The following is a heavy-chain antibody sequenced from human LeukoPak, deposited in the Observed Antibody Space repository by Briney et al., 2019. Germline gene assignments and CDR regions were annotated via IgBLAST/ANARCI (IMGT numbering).Heavy chain of an antibody. V-gene: IGHV4-59*08. CDR2: IYYSGST. Sequence: PSETLSLTCTVSGGSMSSYYWSWIRQPPGTGLEWIGYIYYSGSTKYNPSLKSRVTISVDTSKNQFSLKLSSVTAADTAVYYCARGARAGYNLEPFDYWGQGTLVTVSS. CDR3: ARGARAGYNLEPFDY. CDR1: GGSMSSYY. J-gene: IGHJ4*02. D-gene: IGHD5-24*01.